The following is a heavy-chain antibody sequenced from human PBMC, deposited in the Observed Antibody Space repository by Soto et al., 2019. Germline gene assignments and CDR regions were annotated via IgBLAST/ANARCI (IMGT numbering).Heavy chain of an antibody. CDR3: ARDESSGPFDY. CDR2: IKQDGSEK. V-gene: IGHV3-7*01. CDR1: GFTFSSYW. Sequence: PGESLRLSCAASGFTFSSYWMSWVRQAAGKGLEWVANIKQDGSEKWYVDSVKGRFTISRDNSKNTLYLQMGSLRAEDMAVYYCARDESSGPFDYWGQGTLVTVSS. J-gene: IGHJ4*02. D-gene: IGHD6-19*01.